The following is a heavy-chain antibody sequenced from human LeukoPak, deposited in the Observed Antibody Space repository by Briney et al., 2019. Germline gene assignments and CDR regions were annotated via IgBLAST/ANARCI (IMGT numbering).Heavy chain of an antibody. J-gene: IGHJ3*02. Sequence: SGGSLRLSCAASGFTFSSYAMSWVRQAPGKGLEWVSAISGSGGSTYYADSVKGRFTISRDNSKNTLYLQMNSLRAEDTAVYYCARDPGYSSGWYPWGAFDIWGQGTMVTVSS. CDR3: ARDPGYSSGWYPWGAFDI. CDR1: GFTFSSYA. CDR2: ISGSGGST. D-gene: IGHD6-13*01. V-gene: IGHV3-23*01.